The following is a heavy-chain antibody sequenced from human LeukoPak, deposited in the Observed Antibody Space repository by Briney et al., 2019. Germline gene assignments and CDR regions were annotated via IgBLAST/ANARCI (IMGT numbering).Heavy chain of an antibody. Sequence: ASETLSLTCAVYGGSFSGYYWSWIRQPPGKGLVWIGEINHSGSTNYNPSLKSRVTISVDTSKNQFSLKLSSVTAADTAVYYCARGINARGWFDPWGQGTLATVSS. CDR1: GGSFSGYY. V-gene: IGHV4-34*01. J-gene: IGHJ5*02. CDR3: ARGINARGWFDP. CDR2: INHSGST.